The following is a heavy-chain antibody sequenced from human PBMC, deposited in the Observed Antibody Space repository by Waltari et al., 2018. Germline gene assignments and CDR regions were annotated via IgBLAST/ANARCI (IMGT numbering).Heavy chain of an antibody. CDR2: IYHSGST. J-gene: IGHJ5*02. D-gene: IGHD4-17*01. Sequence: QVQLQESGPGLVKPSETLPLTCPVSGSSISSGYDWGWIRQPPGKGLVWSGSIYHSGSTYYNPSLKSRVTISVDTSKNQFSLKLSSVTAADTAVYYCARDLRGDTTVTTGWFDPWGQGTLVTVSS. CDR1: GSSISSGYD. V-gene: IGHV4-38-2*02. CDR3: ARDLRGDTTVTTGWFDP.